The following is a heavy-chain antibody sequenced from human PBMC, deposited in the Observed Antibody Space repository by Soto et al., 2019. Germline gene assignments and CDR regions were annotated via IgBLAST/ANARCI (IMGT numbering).Heavy chain of an antibody. CDR2: ISGSGGST. V-gene: IGHV3-23*01. CDR3: ALPVFVVVVAATPEDAFDI. J-gene: IGHJ3*02. Sequence: GGSLRLSCAASGFTFSSYAMSWVRQAPGKGLEWVSAISGSGGSTYYADSVKGRFTISRDNSKNTLYLQMNSLRAEDTAVYSCALPVFVVVVAATPEDAFDIWGQGTMVTVSS. D-gene: IGHD2-15*01. CDR1: GFTFSSYA.